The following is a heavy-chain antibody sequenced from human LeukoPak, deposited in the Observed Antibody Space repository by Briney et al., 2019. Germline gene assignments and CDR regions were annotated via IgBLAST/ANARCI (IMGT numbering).Heavy chain of an antibody. CDR3: AKYFAARGEAHLDY. CDR1: GGSISSYY. J-gene: IGHJ4*02. D-gene: IGHD2-21*01. CDR2: IYYDGST. V-gene: IGHV4-59*01. Sequence: SETLSLTCTVSGGSISSYYWSWIRQPPGKGLEWIGYIYYDGSTNYNPSLKSRVTISVDTSKNQFSLRLRSVTAADTAVYYCAKYFAARGEAHLDYWGQGALVTVSS.